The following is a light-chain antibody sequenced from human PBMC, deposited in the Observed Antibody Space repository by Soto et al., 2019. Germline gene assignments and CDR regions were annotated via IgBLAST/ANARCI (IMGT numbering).Light chain of an antibody. Sequence: EIVMTQSPATLSVSPGERATLSCRASQSVSNNLAWYQQKPGQAPRLVIHGASTRATGIPARFSGSGSGTEFTLTISSLQSEDSAVYYCQQYKNWPPITFGQGTRLEIK. V-gene: IGKV3-15*01. CDR3: QQYKNWPPIT. CDR1: QSVSNN. CDR2: GAS. J-gene: IGKJ5*01.